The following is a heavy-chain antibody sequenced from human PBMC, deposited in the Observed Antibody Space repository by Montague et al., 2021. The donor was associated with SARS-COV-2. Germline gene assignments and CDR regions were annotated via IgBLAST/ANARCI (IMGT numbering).Heavy chain of an antibody. D-gene: IGHD3-22*01. CDR2: INHRGTS. J-gene: IGHJ4*02. V-gene: IGHV4-34*01. Sequence: SETLSLTCAVYGGSFSDYFWTWIRQPPGKGLEWVGEINHRGTSTYNPSLTSRVSISVDTSKNQFSLYLGSVTAADTAVYYCARGRQHFNMIVVVMTGGKYYFDYWGQGTLVTVSS. CDR1: GGSFSDYF. CDR3: ARGRQHFNMIVVVMTGGKYYFDY.